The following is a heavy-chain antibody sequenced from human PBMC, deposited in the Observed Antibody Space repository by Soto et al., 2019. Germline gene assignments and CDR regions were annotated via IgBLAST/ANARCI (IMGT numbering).Heavy chain of an antibody. CDR1: GGCFSDYY. D-gene: IGHD6-19*01. V-gene: IGHV4-34*01. Sequence: SETLSLTRAVYGGCFSDYYWNWNPQPPGKGLEWIGEISHSGNTSYNPSLKSRVTISVDTSKNQFSLNVNSMTAADTAVYYCARGKWLDNSWGQGTRVTVSS. CDR3: ARGKWLDNS. J-gene: IGHJ4*02. CDR2: ISHSGNT.